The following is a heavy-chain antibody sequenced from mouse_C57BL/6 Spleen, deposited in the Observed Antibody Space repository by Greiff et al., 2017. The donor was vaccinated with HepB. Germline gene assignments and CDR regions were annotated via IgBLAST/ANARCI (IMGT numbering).Heavy chain of an antibody. J-gene: IGHJ4*01. D-gene: IGHD1-1*01. CDR2: ISDGGSYT. V-gene: IGHV5-4*03. CDR3: ARGTTAVGDYAMDY. CDR1: GFTFSSYA. Sequence: DVKLVESGGGLVKPGGSLKLSCAASGFTFSSYAMSWVRQTPEKRLEWVATISDGGSYTYYPDNVKGRFTISRDNAKNNLYLQMSHLKSEDTAMYYCARGTTAVGDYAMDYWGQGTSVTVSS.